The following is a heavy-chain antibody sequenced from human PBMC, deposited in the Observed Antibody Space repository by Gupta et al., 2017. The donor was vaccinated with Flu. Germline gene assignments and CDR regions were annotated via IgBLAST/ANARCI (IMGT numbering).Heavy chain of an antibody. CDR2: ISGSGGST. V-gene: IGHV3-23*01. D-gene: IGHD3-10*01. Sequence: FSSYAMSWVRQAPGKGLEWVSAISGSGGSTYYADSVKGRFTISRDNSKNTLYLQMNSLRAEDTAVYYCAKNWVVTMVRGVTNWFDPWGPGTLVTVSS. J-gene: IGHJ5*02. CDR3: AKNWVVTMVRGVTNWFDP. CDR1: FSSYA.